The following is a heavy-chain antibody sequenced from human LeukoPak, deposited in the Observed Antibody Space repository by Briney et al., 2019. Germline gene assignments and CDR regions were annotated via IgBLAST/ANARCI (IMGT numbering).Heavy chain of an antibody. CDR1: GGSISSHY. Sequence: PSETLSLTCTVSGGSISSHYWSWIRQPPGKGLEWIGYIYTSGSTNYNPSLKSRVTISVDTSKNQFSLKLSSVTAADTAVYYCAGTSIVVVPAAAQNDYYYYYYMDVWGKGTTVTVSS. J-gene: IGHJ6*03. CDR2: IYTSGST. CDR3: AGTSIVVVPAAAQNDYYYYYYMDV. D-gene: IGHD2-2*01. V-gene: IGHV4-4*09.